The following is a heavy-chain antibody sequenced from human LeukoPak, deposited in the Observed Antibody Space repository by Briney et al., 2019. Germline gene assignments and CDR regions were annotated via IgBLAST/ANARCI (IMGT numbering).Heavy chain of an antibody. CDR3: AKNGKDNYDMFFDY. CDR2: IWYDGSNY. D-gene: IGHD3-9*01. CDR1: GFTFSSHG. V-gene: IGHV3-33*06. J-gene: IGHJ4*02. Sequence: GGSLRLSCAASGFTFSSHGMHWVRQAPGKGLEWVAVIWYDGSNYYYADSVKGRFTISRDNSKNTLYLQMNSLRAEDTAIYYCAKNGKDNYDMFFDYWGQGTLVTVSS.